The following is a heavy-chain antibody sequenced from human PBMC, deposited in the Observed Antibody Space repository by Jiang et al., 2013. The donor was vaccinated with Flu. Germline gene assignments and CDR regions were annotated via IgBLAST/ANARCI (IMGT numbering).Heavy chain of an antibody. CDR3: ASGEVAGTTWGF. V-gene: IGHV1-2*02. J-gene: IGHJ4*02. CDR2: MNPNSGGT. D-gene: IGHD1-7*01. Sequence: SVKVSCKASAYIFTAYYMYWVRQAPGQGLEWMGWMNPNSGGTNYAQRFQGRVTMTRDTSITTAYMELSRLISDDTAVYFCASGEVAGTTWGFWGQGTLVTVSS. CDR1: AYIFTAYY.